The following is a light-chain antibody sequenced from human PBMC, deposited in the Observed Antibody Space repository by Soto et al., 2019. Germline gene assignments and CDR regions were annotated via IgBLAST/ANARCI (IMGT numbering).Light chain of an antibody. V-gene: IGKV3-15*01. J-gene: IGKJ4*01. Sequence: EIVMTQSPATVSVSPGERATLSCRASQTVNKNLAWYQQKPGQAPRLLIYGASTRATGIPDRFTGSGSGTEFTLTISNLQSEDFAVYYCQQYNIWPLIFGGGTKVEIK. CDR3: QQYNIWPLI. CDR2: GAS. CDR1: QTVNKN.